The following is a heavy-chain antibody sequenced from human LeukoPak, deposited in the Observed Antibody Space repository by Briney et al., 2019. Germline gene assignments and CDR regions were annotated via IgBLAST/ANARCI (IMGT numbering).Heavy chain of an antibody. CDR3: ARSITIFGVVIIPDYYFDY. J-gene: IGHJ4*02. V-gene: IGHV3-21*01. D-gene: IGHD3-3*01. CDR1: GFTFSSYS. CDR2: ISSSSSYI. Sequence: GGSLGLSCAASGFTFSSYSMNWVRQAPGKGLEWVSSISSSSSYIYYADSVKGRFTISRDNAKNSLYLQMNSLRAEDTAVYYCARSITIFGVVIIPDYYFDYWGQGTLVTVSS.